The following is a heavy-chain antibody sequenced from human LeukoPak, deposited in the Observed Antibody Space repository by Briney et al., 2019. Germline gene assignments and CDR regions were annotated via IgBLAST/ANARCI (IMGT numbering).Heavy chain of an antibody. Sequence: SVKVSCKASGGTFSSYAISWVRQAPRQGLEWMGGIIPIFGTANYAQKFQGRVTITADESTSTAYMELSSLRSEDTAVYYCARDPSSGWYHAFDIWGQGTMVTVSS. D-gene: IGHD6-19*01. CDR1: GGTFSSYA. CDR3: ARDPSSGWYHAFDI. CDR2: IIPIFGTA. V-gene: IGHV1-69*13. J-gene: IGHJ3*02.